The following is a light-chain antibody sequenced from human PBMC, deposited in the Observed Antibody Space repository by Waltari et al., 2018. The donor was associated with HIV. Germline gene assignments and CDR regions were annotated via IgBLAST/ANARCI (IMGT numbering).Light chain of an antibody. CDR2: RNY. J-gene: IGLJ2*01. CDR3: AAWDDSLSGHVV. CDR1: SSNIGSNY. V-gene: IGLV1-47*01. Sequence: QSVLTQPPSASGTPGQRVTISCSGSSSNIGSNYVYWYQQLPGTAPKLLIFRNYARPPRVPDRFPCSKSGSCASLALSGLRSEDEADYYCAAWDDSLSGHVVFGGGTKLPVL.